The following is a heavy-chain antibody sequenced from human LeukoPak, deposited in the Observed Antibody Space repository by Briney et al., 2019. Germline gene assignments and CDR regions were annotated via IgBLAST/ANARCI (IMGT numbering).Heavy chain of an antibody. Sequence: PSETLSLTCTVSGGSVSSSNYHWAWIRQSPGMGLEWIGTLFSTGITSQNPDPSLKSRLTLSVDTSRNQFSLELRSLTAADTAIFYCASIPGPRTSWFHFDNWGQGTLVPVSS. CDR1: GGSVSSSNYH. V-gene: IGHV4-39*01. J-gene: IGHJ4*02. D-gene: IGHD2-2*01. CDR2: LFSTGIT. CDR3: ASIPGPRTSWFHFDN.